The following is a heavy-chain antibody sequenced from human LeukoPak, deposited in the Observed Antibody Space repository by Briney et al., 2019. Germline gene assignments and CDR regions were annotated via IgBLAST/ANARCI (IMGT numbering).Heavy chain of an antibody. J-gene: IGHJ3*02. CDR3: ARHSSHYYGSGSYYSGGPDAFDI. CDR2: IYYSGST. D-gene: IGHD3-10*01. Sequence: SETLSLTCTVSGGSISSSSYYWSWIRQPPGKGLEWIGYIYYSGSTNYNPSLKSRVTISVDTSKNQFSLKLSSVTAADTAVYYCARHSSHYYGSGSYYSGGPDAFDIWGQGTMVTVSS. CDR1: GGSISSSSYY. V-gene: IGHV4-61*05.